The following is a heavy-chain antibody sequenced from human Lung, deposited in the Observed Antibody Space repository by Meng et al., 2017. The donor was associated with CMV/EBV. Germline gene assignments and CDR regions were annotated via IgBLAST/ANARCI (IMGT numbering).Heavy chain of an antibody. Sequence: GESLKIPCAASGFTFCNAWMRWVRQAPGKGLEWVGRIKSKTDGGTTDYAAPVQGRITISRDDSKNTVYLQMNSLKTEDTAVYYCATRTGRADFDDWGQGTLVTVSS. CDR1: GFTFCNAW. D-gene: IGHD1-1*01. V-gene: IGHV3-15*01. CDR2: IKSKTDGGTT. CDR3: ATRTGRADFDD. J-gene: IGHJ4*02.